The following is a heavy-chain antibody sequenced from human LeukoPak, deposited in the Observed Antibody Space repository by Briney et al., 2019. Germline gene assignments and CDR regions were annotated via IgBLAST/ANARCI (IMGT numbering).Heavy chain of an antibody. Sequence: SQTPSLTCTVSGGSISSGPYYWSWIRQHPGKGLEWIGYIYYSGSTYYNPSLKSRVTISVDTSKNQFSLKLSSVTAADTAVYYCAMITMVQGNNVDYWDQRTLVTVSS. J-gene: IGHJ4*02. CDR2: IYYSGST. D-gene: IGHD3-10*01. V-gene: IGHV4-31*03. CDR3: AMITMVQGNNVDY. CDR1: GGSISSGPYY.